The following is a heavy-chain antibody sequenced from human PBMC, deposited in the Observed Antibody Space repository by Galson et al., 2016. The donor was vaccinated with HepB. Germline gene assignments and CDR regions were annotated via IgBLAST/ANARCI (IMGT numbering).Heavy chain of an antibody. CDR1: GFSLNTPEVG. V-gene: IGHV2-5*02. Sequence: PALVKPTQTLTLTCTFSGFSLNTPEVGVAWIRQPPGKALEWLALINWDDDDRYSPSLKSRLTITKDTSKNQVVLTVTNMDPVDSATYYCAHRQAGWGRYFDYWGQGTRVTVSS. CDR2: INWDDDD. D-gene: IGHD1-26*01. J-gene: IGHJ4*02. CDR3: AHRQAGWGRYFDY.